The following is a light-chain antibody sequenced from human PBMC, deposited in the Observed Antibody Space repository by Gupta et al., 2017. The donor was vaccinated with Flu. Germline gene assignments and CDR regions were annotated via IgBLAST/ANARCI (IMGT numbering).Light chain of an antibody. CDR2: QDT. CDR1: ELGDKY. CDR3: QAWDSSASWV. V-gene: IGLV3-1*01. Sequence: SYELTQPPSVSVSPGQPASITCSGDELGDKYACWYQQKPGQSPLLVIYQDTKRPSGIPARFSGSNSGNTATLTIRETQDMEDADYYCQAWDSSASWVFGGGTKLTVL. J-gene: IGLJ3*02.